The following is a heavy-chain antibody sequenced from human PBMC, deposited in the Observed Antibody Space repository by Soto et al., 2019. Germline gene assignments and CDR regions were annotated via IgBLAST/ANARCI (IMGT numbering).Heavy chain of an antibody. D-gene: IGHD3-16*01. V-gene: IGHV3-74*01. J-gene: IGHJ6*02. Sequence: PGGSLRLSCAASGFTFSSYWMHWVRQAPGKGLVWVSRINSDGSSTSYADSVKGRFTISRDNAKNTLYLQMNSLRAEDTAVYYCAKDRRLITPGPYYYFGMDVWGQGTTVTVSS. CDR3: AKDRRLITPGPYYYFGMDV. CDR1: GFTFSSYW. CDR2: INSDGSST.